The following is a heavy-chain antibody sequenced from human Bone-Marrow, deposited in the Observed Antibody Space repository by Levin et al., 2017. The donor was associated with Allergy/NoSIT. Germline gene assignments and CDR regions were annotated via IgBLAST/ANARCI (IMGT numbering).Heavy chain of an antibody. Sequence: GESLKISCEASGFDFRDYWMTWVRQAPGKGLEWVANINKDGSEKYYVDSVKGRFTISRDNTKNSVDLQVNSLRAEDTAVYYCANHYWYRFDYWGRGTLVSVSS. J-gene: IGHJ4*02. CDR3: ANHYWYRFDY. V-gene: IGHV3-7*01. D-gene: IGHD3-16*02. CDR1: GFDFRDYW. CDR2: INKDGSEK.